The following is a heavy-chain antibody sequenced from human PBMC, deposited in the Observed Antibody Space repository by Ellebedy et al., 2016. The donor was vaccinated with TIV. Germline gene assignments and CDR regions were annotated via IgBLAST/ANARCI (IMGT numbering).Heavy chain of an antibody. J-gene: IGHJ6*02. Sequence: GESLKISXKASEYSFTNYWIGWVRQMPGKGLEWMGRIDPSDSYTDYSPSLQGHVTISVDKSINTAYVQWSSLRASDTAMYFCARQFDGMDVWGQGTTVTVS. V-gene: IGHV5-10-1*01. CDR1: EYSFTNYW. CDR2: IDPSDSYT. CDR3: ARQFDGMDV. D-gene: IGHD3-10*01.